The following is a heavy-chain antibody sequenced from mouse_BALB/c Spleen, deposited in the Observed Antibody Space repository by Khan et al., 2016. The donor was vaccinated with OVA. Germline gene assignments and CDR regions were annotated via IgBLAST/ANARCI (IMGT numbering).Heavy chain of an antibody. CDR2: VTYSGNT. D-gene: IGHD1-1*01. CDR3: ARSYGSWAMDY. J-gene: IGHJ4*01. CDR1: GDSITSGF. V-gene: IGHV3-8*02. Sequence: EVKLQESGPSLVKPSQTLSLTCSVTGDSITSGFWNWIRKFPGNKFEYMGYVTYSGNTSYNPSLKSRISITRDTSKSQYYLQLNSVTTEDTATYFCARSYGSWAMDYWGQGTSVTVSS.